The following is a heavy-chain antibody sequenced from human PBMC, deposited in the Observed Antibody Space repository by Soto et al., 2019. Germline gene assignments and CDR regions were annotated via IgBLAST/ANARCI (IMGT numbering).Heavy chain of an antibody. CDR2: IIHPYTTP. CDR1: GDPFSNCA. Sequence: QVQLAQSGAEVKKPGSSVKVSCKTSGDPFSNCAINWVRQAPGQGLEWVGGIIHPYTTPHYAQNFQGRVTITAEESASTAYMEMSSLRSDDTAVYYCARDEVSDGYNYVDSWGQGTLITVSS. J-gene: IGHJ4*02. CDR3: ARDEVSDGYNYVDS. D-gene: IGHD5-12*01. V-gene: IGHV1-69*01.